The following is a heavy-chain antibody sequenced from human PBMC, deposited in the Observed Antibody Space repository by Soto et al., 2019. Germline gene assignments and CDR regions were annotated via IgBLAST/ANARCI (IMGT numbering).Heavy chain of an antibody. CDR1: GFTFSSYA. CDR3: AKETTIFGVVIGNRFDP. V-gene: IGHV3-23*01. Sequence: EVQLLESGGGLVQPGGSLRLSCAASGFTFSSYAMSWVRQAPGKGLEWVSAISGSGGSTYYADSVKGRFTISRDNSKNTLYQQMNCPRAEDTAVYYCAKETTIFGVVIGNRFDPWGQGTLVTVSS. D-gene: IGHD3-3*01. CDR2: ISGSGGST. J-gene: IGHJ5*02.